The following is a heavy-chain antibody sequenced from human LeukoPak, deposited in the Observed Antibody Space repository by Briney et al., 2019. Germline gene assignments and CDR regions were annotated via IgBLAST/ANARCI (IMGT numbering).Heavy chain of an antibody. CDR2: IYYTGST. V-gene: IGHV4-59*01. D-gene: IGHD7-27*01. J-gene: IGHJ5*02. CDR3: ARANWGSSGWFDP. CDR1: GGSISSYY. Sequence: SETLSLTCTVSGGSISSYYWNWIRQPPGKGLEWIGYIYYTGSTNYNPSLKSRVTISVDTSKNHFSLKLSSVTAADTAAYYCARANWGSSGWFDPWGQGTLVTVSS.